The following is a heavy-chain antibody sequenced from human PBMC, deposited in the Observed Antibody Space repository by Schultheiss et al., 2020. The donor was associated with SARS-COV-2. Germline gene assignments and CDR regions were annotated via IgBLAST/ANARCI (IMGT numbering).Heavy chain of an antibody. D-gene: IGHD1-26*01. CDR2: INPSGGST. Sequence: ASVKVSCKASGYTFTSYGINWVRQAPGQGLEWMGIINPSGGSTSYAQKFQGRVTMTRDTSTSTVYMELSSLRSEDTAVYYCAREGVGATTLPVLYGMDVWGQGTTVTVSS. CDR3: AREGVGATTLPVLYGMDV. CDR1: GYTFTSYG. V-gene: IGHV1-46*01. J-gene: IGHJ6*02.